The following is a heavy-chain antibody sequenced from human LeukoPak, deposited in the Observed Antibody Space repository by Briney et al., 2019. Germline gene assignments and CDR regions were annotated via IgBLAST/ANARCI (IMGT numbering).Heavy chain of an antibody. CDR2: INPNSGGT. Sequence: ASVKVSCKASGYTFTGYYMHWVRQAPGQGFEWMGWINPNSGGTNYAQKLQGRVTMTTDTSTSTAYVELSSLRSEDTAVYYCATVLDHYDILTGYYNGGGNFDYWGQGTLVTVSS. D-gene: IGHD3-9*01. J-gene: IGHJ4*02. CDR1: GYTFTGYY. CDR3: ATVLDHYDILTGYYNGGGNFDY. V-gene: IGHV1-2*02.